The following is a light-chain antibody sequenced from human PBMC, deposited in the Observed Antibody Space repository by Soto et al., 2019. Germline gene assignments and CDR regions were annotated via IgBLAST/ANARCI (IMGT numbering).Light chain of an antibody. J-gene: IGKJ2*01. CDR1: QSISSN. CDR3: QQSYSSPYT. CDR2: VAS. Sequence: DIQMTQSPSSLSASVGDRVTITCRASQSISSNLNWYQQKPGEAPKLLIYVASSLQSGLPSRFSGSASGTDYTLTISSLQPDDFATYYCQQSYSSPYTCGQVTKLEIK. V-gene: IGKV1-39*01.